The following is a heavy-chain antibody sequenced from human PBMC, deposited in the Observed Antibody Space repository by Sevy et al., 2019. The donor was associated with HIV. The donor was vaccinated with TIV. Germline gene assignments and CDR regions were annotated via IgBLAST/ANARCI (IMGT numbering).Heavy chain of an antibody. D-gene: IGHD3-22*01. V-gene: IGHV5-51*01. CDR1: GYTFSNYW. CDR2: IYPGDSDT. J-gene: IGHJ6*02. Sequence: GESLKISCKGSGYTFSNYWIGWVRQMPGKGLEWMGIIYPGDSDTRYSPSFQGQVTSSSDKSISTAYLQWSSLKASDTAMYYCARRGYYDSSGYYTYGMDVWGQGTTVTVSS. CDR3: ARRGYYDSSGYYTYGMDV.